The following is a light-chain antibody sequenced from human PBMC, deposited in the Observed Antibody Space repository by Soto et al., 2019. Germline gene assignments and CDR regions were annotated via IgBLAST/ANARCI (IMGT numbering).Light chain of an antibody. Sequence: QAVVTQEPSLTVSPGGTVTPTCGSSTGAVTSNHHPYWFQQKAGQAPRTLIYDTSNKHSWTPARFSGSLLGDKAALTLSGAQPEDEAQYYCLLSYNAARVFGGGTKVTVL. CDR2: DTS. J-gene: IGLJ2*01. CDR3: LLSYNAARV. CDR1: TGAVTSNHH. V-gene: IGLV7-46*01.